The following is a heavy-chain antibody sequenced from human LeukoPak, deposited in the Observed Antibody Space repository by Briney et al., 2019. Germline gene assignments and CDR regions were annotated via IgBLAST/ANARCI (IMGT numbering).Heavy chain of an antibody. CDR1: GGSISSYF. D-gene: IGHD3-16*01. V-gene: IGHV4-59*01. J-gene: IGHJ3*02. CDR3: ARVGGVMGANDAFDI. CDR2: IYYSGST. Sequence: SETLSLTCTVSGGSISSYFWSWIRQPPGKGLEWIGYIYYSGSTNYNPSLKSRVTISVDTSKNQFSLKLSSVTAADTAVYYCARVGGVMGANDAFDIWGQGTMVTVSS.